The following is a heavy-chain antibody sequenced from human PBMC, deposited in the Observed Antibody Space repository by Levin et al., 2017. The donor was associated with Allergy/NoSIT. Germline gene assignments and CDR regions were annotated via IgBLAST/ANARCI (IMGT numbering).Heavy chain of an antibody. D-gene: IGHD6-13*01. V-gene: IGHV5-51*01. Sequence: GGSLRLSCKGSGYSFTTYWIGWVRQMPGKGLEWMGVINPGDSYTRYSPSFQGQATISADKSISTAYLPWSSLKATDTAIYYCARPGGFSSLYSWVSFEYWGPESLVTVSS. CDR3: ARPGGFSSLYSWVSFEY. CDR1: GYSFTTYW. CDR2: INPGDSYT. J-gene: IGHJ4*02.